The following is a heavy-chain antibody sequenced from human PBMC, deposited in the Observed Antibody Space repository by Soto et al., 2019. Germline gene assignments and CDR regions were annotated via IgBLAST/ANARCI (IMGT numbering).Heavy chain of an antibody. D-gene: IGHD2-15*01. Sequence: GGSLRLSCAASGFTFSSYGMHWVRQAPGKGLEWVAVIWYDGSNKYYADSVKGRFTISRDNSKNTLYLQMNSLRAEDTAVYYCARGVSVVVAAGYFDYWGQGTLVTVSS. V-gene: IGHV3-33*01. CDR1: GFTFSSYG. CDR2: IWYDGSNK. J-gene: IGHJ4*02. CDR3: ARGVSVVVAAGYFDY.